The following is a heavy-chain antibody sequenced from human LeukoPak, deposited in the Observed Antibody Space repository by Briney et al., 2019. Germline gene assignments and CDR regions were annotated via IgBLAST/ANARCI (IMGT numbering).Heavy chain of an antibody. CDR1: GYTLTDLS. V-gene: IGHV1-24*01. CDR3: AITDSSGWYALDY. Sequence: ASVKVSCKVSGYTLTDLSMHWVRQAPGKGLEWMGGFYPEDGETIYAQKFQGRVTMHVETSSHTAYMYPSNLGSEDTAVYYCAITDSSGWYALDYWGQGTLVTVSS. J-gene: IGHJ4*02. D-gene: IGHD6-19*01. CDR2: FYPEDGET.